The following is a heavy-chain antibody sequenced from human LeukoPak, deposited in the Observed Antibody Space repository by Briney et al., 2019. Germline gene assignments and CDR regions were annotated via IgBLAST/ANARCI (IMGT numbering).Heavy chain of an antibody. V-gene: IGHV4-4*07. D-gene: IGHD3-10*01. Sequence: SETLSLTCTVSGGSISSYYWSWIRQPAGKGLGWIGRIYTSGSTNYNPSLKSRVTMSVDTSKNQFSLKLSSVTAADTAVYYCARQTFGVLYFDSWGQGTLAIVSS. J-gene: IGHJ4*02. CDR1: GGSISSYY. CDR2: IYTSGST. CDR3: ARQTFGVLYFDS.